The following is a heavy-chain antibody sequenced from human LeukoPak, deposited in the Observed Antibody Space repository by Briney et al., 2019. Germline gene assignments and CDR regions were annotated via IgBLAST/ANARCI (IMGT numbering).Heavy chain of an antibody. CDR1: GFTFSNSG. CDR2: ISTTSTET. J-gene: IGHJ6*03. Sequence: GSLRLSCAASGFTFSNSGMSWVRQAPGKGLEWVSAISTTSTETHYADSVKGRFTISRDNSKNTLSLQMSSLRSEDTAVYYCARVIAAAAYPNYYYYYYMDVWGKGTTVTISS. CDR3: ARVIAAAAYPNYYYYYYMDV. V-gene: IGHV3-23*01. D-gene: IGHD6-13*01.